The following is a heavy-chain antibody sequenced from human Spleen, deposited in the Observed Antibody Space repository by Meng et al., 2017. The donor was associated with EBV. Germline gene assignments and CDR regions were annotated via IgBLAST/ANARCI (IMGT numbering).Heavy chain of an antibody. Sequence: QVQMVQSGAEVKKPGASVKVSCKASGYTFSTYGIRWVRQAPGQGLEWMGWISGYNGHTKYAQKLQGRVTMTTDTSTSTAYMELRSLRSDDTAVYYCARARLGLVYDNSGYSDYWGQGTLVTVSS. D-gene: IGHD3-22*01. J-gene: IGHJ4*02. CDR2: ISGYNGHT. V-gene: IGHV1-18*01. CDR1: GYTFSTYG. CDR3: ARARLGLVYDNSGYSDY.